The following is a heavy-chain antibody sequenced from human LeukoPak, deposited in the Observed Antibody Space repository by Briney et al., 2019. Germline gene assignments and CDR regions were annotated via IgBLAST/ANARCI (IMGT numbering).Heavy chain of an antibody. D-gene: IGHD5-24*01. CDR2: IYHSGST. CDR1: GYSISSGYY. Sequence: SETLSLTCAVSGYSISSGYYWGWIRQPPGKGLEWIGSIYHSGSTYYNPSLKSRVTISVDTSKNQFSLKLSSVTAADTAVYYCARTIDGYNPDFAYWGQGTLVTVSS. J-gene: IGHJ4*02. V-gene: IGHV4-38-2*01. CDR3: ARTIDGYNPDFAY.